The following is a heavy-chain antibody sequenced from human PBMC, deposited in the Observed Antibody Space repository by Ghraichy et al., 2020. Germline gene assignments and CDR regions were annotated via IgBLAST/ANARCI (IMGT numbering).Heavy chain of an antibody. Sequence: GESLNISCAGSGFTFSSYAFGWVRQAPGKGLEWVSTIGSSGVSTYYGDSVEGRFTISRDNFRNTLDLQMNSLRAEDTAVYYCAKVNSANWFGAFDIWGHGTLVTVSS. CDR2: IGSSGVST. V-gene: IGHV3-23*01. CDR1: GFTFSSYA. J-gene: IGHJ3*02. D-gene: IGHD4/OR15-4a*01. CDR3: AKVNSANWFGAFDI.